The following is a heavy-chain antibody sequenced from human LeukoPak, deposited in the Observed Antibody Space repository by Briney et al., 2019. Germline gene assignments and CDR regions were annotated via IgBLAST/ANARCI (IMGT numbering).Heavy chain of an antibody. D-gene: IGHD6-19*01. Sequence: SETLSLTCTVSGGSISTTGYYWAWIRQPPGKGLEWIGSIYYSGSTYYNPSLKSRVTISVDTSKNQFSLKLSSVTAADTAVYYCASLYSSGWYGWFDPWGQGTLVTVSS. CDR2: IYYSGST. CDR1: GGSISTTGYY. J-gene: IGHJ5*02. CDR3: ASLYSSGWYGWFDP. V-gene: IGHV4-39*01.